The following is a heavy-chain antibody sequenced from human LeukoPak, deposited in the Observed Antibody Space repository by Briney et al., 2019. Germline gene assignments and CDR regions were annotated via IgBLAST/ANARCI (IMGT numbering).Heavy chain of an antibody. CDR1: GGSISSGGYY. CDR2: IYYSGST. CDR3: ARGQRLGAVIPGYFQH. D-gene: IGHD3-16*01. V-gene: IGHV4-61*08. J-gene: IGHJ1*01. Sequence: SQTLSLTCTVSGGSISSGGYYWSWIRQPPGKGLEWIGYIYYSGSTNYNPSLKSRVTISVDTSKNQFSLKLSSVTAADTAVYYCARGQRLGAVIPGYFQHWGQGTLVTVSS.